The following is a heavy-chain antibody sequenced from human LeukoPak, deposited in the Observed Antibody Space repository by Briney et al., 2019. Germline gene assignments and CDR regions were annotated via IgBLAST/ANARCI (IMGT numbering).Heavy chain of an antibody. J-gene: IGHJ5*02. D-gene: IGHD6-19*01. V-gene: IGHV3-21*01. Sequence: GASLTLSCAASGFTFSSYSMNWVRQAPGKGLDSVSSISSSSSYIYYADSVKGRFTISRDNAKNSLYLQMDSLRAEDTAVYYCARDQQPGVSGSARQFDPWGQGTLVTVSS. CDR1: GFTFSSYS. CDR3: ARDQQPGVSGSARQFDP. CDR2: ISSSSSYI.